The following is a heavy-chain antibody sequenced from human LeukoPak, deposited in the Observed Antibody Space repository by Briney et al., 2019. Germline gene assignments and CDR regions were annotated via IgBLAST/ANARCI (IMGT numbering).Heavy chain of an antibody. CDR3: ARDVGDSSGYFTDAFDI. J-gene: IGHJ3*02. V-gene: IGHV4-31*03. CDR1: GGSISSGGYY. Sequence: PSETLSLTCTVSGGSISSGGYYWSWIRQHPGKGLEWIGYIYYSGSTYYNPSLKSRVTISVDMSKNQFSLKLSSVTAADTAVYYCARDVGDSSGYFTDAFDIWGQGTMVTVSS. D-gene: IGHD3-22*01. CDR2: IYYSGST.